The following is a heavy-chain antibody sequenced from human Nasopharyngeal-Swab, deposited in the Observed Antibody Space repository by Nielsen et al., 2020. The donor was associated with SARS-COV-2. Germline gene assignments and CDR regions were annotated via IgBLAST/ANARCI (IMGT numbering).Heavy chain of an antibody. Sequence: WIRQCPGQGLEWVGRIKGKTDGGTTDYAAPVKGRFTISRDDSKNTLYLQMNSLKTEDTAVYYCTTATAAAGTYYYDSSGYYYFDYWGQGTLVTVSS. V-gene: IGHV3-15*07. CDR2: IKGKTDGGTT. CDR3: TTATAAAGTYYYDSSGYYYFDY. D-gene: IGHD3-22*01. J-gene: IGHJ4*02.